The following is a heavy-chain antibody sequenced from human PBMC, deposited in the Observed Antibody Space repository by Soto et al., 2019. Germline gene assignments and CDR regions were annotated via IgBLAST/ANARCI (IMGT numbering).Heavy chain of an antibody. Sequence: GGSLRLSCAASGFTFSSYAMHWVRQAPGKGLEWVAVISYDGSNKYYADSVKGRFTISRDNSKNTLYLQMNSLRAEDTAVYYCARDTYSSGWWYFDYWGQGTLVTVSS. D-gene: IGHD6-19*01. CDR2: ISYDGSNK. CDR3: ARDTYSSGWWYFDY. CDR1: GFTFSSYA. J-gene: IGHJ4*02. V-gene: IGHV3-30-3*01.